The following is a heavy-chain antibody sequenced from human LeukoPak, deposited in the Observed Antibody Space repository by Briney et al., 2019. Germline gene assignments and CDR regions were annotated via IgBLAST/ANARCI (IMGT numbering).Heavy chain of an antibody. V-gene: IGHV3-23*01. Sequence: GESLKIFCAASGFSLSNYGMNWVRQAPGKGLEWVSGITGSSGTAYHAGSVRGRFTISRDESKNTLYLQMSSLRVDDTAIYYCAKSGASPLYHMDVWGKGATVTVSS. J-gene: IGHJ6*03. D-gene: IGHD1-26*01. CDR2: ITGSSGTA. CDR1: GFSLSNYG. CDR3: AKSGASPLYHMDV.